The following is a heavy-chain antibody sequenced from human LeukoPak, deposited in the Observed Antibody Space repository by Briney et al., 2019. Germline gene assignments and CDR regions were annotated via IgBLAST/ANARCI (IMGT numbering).Heavy chain of an antibody. D-gene: IGHD3-22*01. J-gene: IGHJ3*02. Sequence: SETLSLTCAVYGGSFGDYYWTCIRQPPGKGLEWIGEINHSGSTNYNPSLKSRVTISVDTSKNQFSLKLSSVTAADTAVYYCARLSITMIDRVAFDIWGQGTMVTVSS. CDR1: GGSFGDYY. CDR2: INHSGST. V-gene: IGHV4-34*01. CDR3: ARLSITMIDRVAFDI.